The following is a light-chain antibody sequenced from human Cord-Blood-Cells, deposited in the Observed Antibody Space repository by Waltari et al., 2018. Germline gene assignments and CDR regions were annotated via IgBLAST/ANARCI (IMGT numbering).Light chain of an antibody. V-gene: IGLV2-23*01. J-gene: IGLJ3*02. CDR3: CSYAGSSTWV. CDR1: SSDVGSYNL. CDR2: EGS. Sequence: QSALTQPASVSGSPGQSITIPCTGTSSDVGSYNLVSWYQQHPGKAPKLMIYEGSKRPSGVSNRFSGSKSGNTASLTISGLQADDEADYYCCSYAGSSTWVFGGGTKLTVL.